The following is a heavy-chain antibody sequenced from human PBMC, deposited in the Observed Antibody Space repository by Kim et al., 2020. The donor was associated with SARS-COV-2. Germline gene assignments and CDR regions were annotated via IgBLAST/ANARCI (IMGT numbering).Heavy chain of an antibody. V-gene: IGHV3-30*04. J-gene: IGHJ4*01. CDR2: ISYDGSNK. Sequence: GGSLRLSCAASGFTFSSYAMHWVRQAPGKGLEWVAVISYDGSNKYYADSVKGRFTISRDNSKNTLYLQMNSLRAEDTAVYYCARGNIAVAGRYYFDYWG. D-gene: IGHD6-19*01. CDR3: ARGNIAVAGRYYFDY. CDR1: GFTFSSYA.